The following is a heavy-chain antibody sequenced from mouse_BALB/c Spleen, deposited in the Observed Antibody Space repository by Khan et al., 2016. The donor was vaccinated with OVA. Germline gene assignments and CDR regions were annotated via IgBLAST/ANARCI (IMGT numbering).Heavy chain of an antibody. Sequence: QVQLKESGPGLVAPSQSLSITCTVSGFSLTNYGLHWLRQPPGKGLEWLGVIWAGGSTNYISALVSRLSISKDNSKGQVFLKMNSLQTDDTAMYYCATLYGNEPYWGQGTLVTVSA. D-gene: IGHD2-1*01. J-gene: IGHJ3*01. CDR3: ATLYGNEPY. CDR2: IWAGGST. CDR1: GFSLTNYG. V-gene: IGHV2-9*02.